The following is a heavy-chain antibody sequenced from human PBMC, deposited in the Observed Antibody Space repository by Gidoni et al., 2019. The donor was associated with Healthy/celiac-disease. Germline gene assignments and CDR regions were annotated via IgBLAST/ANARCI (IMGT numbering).Heavy chain of an antibody. CDR1: GFTFSSYA. V-gene: IGHV3-23*01. CDR2: ISGSGGST. J-gene: IGHJ3*02. Sequence: EVQLLESGGGLVQPGGSLRLSCAASGFTFSSYAMSWVRQAPGKGLEWVSAISGSGGSTYYADSVKGRFTISRDNSKNTLYLQMNSLRAEDTAVYYCAKEERKWELLFDAFDIWGQGTMVTVSS. CDR3: AKEERKWELLFDAFDI. D-gene: IGHD1-26*01.